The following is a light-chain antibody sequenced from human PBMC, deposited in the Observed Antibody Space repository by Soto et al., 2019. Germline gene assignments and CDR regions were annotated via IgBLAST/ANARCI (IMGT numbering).Light chain of an antibody. Sequence: EIVLTQSPGTLSLSPGERATLSCRASHNININLAWYQKKPGQAPRLLIFGASTRATGVPARFSGSGSGTEFTLTISSLQSEDFAVYYCLQCYSWPLTFGQGTRLEIK. CDR3: LQCYSWPLT. J-gene: IGKJ5*01. V-gene: IGKV3-15*01. CDR2: GAS. CDR1: HNININ.